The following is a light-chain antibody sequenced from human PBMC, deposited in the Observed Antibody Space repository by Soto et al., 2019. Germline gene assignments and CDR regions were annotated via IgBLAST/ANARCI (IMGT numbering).Light chain of an antibody. CDR2: GAD. Sequence: EIVMTQSPATLSVSPGERATLSCRASQSVSSNLAWYQQKPGQAPRLLIYGADTRATGIPARFRGDGSGTEFTLTISSLQSEEFGVYYCQQYNNWPPVTFGGGNKVEIK. J-gene: IGKJ4*01. CDR1: QSVSSN. CDR3: QQYNNWPPVT. V-gene: IGKV3-15*01.